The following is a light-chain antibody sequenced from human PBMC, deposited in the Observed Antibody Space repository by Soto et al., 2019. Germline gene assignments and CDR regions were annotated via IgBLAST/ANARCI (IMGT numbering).Light chain of an antibody. CDR2: KAS. Sequence: DFQMTQSPSTLSASVGDRVTITCRAAQNIGTWLAWYQQKPGKAPNLLIYKASILESGVPSTFSGSGSETECTLTISSLQPDDFATYYCQQYSSYWTFGQGTKVEMK. V-gene: IGKV1-5*03. CDR3: QQYSSYWT. J-gene: IGKJ1*01. CDR1: QNIGTW.